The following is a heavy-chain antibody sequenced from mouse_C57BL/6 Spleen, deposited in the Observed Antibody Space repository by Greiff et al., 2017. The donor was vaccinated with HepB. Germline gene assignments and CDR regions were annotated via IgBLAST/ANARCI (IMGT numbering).Heavy chain of an antibody. CDR2: IYPRDGST. Sequence: QVQLKESGPELVKPGASVKLSCKASGYTFTSYDINWVKQRPGQGLEWIGWIYPRDGSTKYNEKFKGKATLTVDTSSSTAYMELHSLTSEDSAVYVCARDATVVATDAMDYWGQGTSVTVSS. J-gene: IGHJ4*01. V-gene: IGHV1-85*01. CDR3: ARDATVVATDAMDY. D-gene: IGHD1-1*01. CDR1: GYTFTSYD.